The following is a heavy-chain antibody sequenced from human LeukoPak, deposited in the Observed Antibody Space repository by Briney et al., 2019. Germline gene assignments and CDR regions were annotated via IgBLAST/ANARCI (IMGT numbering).Heavy chain of an antibody. CDR1: GGSISSRSHY. CDR2: IYYSGYT. J-gene: IGHJ5*02. Sequence: SETLSLTCTVSGGSISSRSHYWAWIRQPPGKGLEWIGSIYYSGYTYYNPSLKSRVTISVDTSRNQLSLNLSSVTAADTAVYYCARHVDRRWFGPWGQGTLVTVSS. CDR3: ARHVDRRWFGP. V-gene: IGHV4-39*01.